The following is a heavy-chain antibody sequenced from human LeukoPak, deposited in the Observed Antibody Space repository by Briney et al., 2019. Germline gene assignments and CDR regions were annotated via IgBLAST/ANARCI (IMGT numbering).Heavy chain of an antibody. D-gene: IGHD3-3*01. CDR1: GDSVSSNSAA. Sequence: SQTLSLTCAISGDSVSSNSAAWNWIRQSPSRGLEWLGRTYYRSKWYNDYAVSVKSRITINPDTSKNQFSLQLNSVTPEDTAVYYCGRGDDFWSGYNDAFDIWGQGTMVTVSS. V-gene: IGHV6-1*01. J-gene: IGHJ3*02. CDR2: TYYRSKWYN. CDR3: GRGDDFWSGYNDAFDI.